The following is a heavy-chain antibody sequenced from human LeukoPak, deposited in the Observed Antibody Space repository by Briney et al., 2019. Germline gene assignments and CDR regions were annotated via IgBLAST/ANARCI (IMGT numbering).Heavy chain of an antibody. CDR3: ARDRLSGSCYTIDY. CDR1: GFDFSGYG. CDR2: IWLDGSIQ. V-gene: IGHV3-33*08. Sequence: GGSLRLSRAASGFDFSGYGMHGVPQAPGKGLEWVAFIWLDGSIQYKTDSVKGRSTISRDNSKDPLSLQMTDLRAHDPALYYCARDRLSGSCYTIDYWGRGTLVTVST. D-gene: IGHD1-26*01. J-gene: IGHJ4*02.